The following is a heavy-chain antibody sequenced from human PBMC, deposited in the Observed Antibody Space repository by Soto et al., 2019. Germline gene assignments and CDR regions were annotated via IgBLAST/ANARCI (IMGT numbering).Heavy chain of an antibody. J-gene: IGHJ4*02. V-gene: IGHV1-3*01. CDR1: GYTFTSYA. Sequence: VASVKVSFKASGYTFTSYAMHWVRQAPGQRLEWMGWINAGNGNTKYSQKFQGRVTITRDTSASTAYMELSSLRSEDTAVYYCARDGGITGTIPPDYWGQGTLVTVSS. CDR2: INAGNGNT. CDR3: ARDGGITGTIPPDY. D-gene: IGHD1-7*01.